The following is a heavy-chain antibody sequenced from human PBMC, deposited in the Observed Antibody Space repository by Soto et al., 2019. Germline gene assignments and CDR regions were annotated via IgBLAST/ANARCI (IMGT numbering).Heavy chain of an antibody. CDR2: IYYSGST. J-gene: IGHJ5*02. Sequence: PSETLSLTCTVSGGSISSSSYYWGWIRQPPGKGLEWIGSIYYSGSTYYNPSLKSRVTISVDTSKNQFSLKLSSVTAADTAVYYCARAYYDRSGYAVDPWGQGTLVNVSS. V-gene: IGHV4-39*01. CDR3: ARAYYDRSGYAVDP. CDR1: GGSISSSSYY. D-gene: IGHD3-22*01.